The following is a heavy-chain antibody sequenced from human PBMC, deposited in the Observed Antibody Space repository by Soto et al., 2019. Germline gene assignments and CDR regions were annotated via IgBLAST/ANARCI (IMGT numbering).Heavy chain of an antibody. Sequence: SETLSLTCTVSGDSISSSSYYWGWIRQPPGKGLEWIGSIYYSGSTYYNPSLKSRVTISVDPSKNQFSLKLSSVTAADTAVYYCAGPGYDILTGYYLRLSVWGQGTLVTVSS. CDR3: AGPGYDILTGYYLRLSV. V-gene: IGHV4-39*01. D-gene: IGHD3-9*01. CDR1: GDSISSSSYY. CDR2: IYYSGST. J-gene: IGHJ4*02.